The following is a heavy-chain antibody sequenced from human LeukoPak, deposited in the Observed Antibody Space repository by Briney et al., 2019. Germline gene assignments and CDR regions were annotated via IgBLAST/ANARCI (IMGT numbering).Heavy chain of an antibody. J-gene: IGHJ4*02. CDR2: IRYDTINK. V-gene: IGHV3-30*02. CDR3: AKGQVPSGVFDY. D-gene: IGHD1-26*01. CDR1: GFPFSSYG. Sequence: PGGSLRLSCAASGFPFSSYGMNWVRQAPGKGLEWVAFIRYDTINKDYADSVKGRFTISRDNSKNTLYLQMNSLRAGDTAVYYCAKGQVPSGVFDYWGQGTLVTVSS.